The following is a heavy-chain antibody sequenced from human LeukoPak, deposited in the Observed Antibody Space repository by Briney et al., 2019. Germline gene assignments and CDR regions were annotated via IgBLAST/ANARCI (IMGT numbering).Heavy chain of an antibody. Sequence: GGSLRLSCAASGFTFSTYSMNWVRQAPGKGLEWVSSISSGSSYIYYADSVKGRFTISRDNAKNSPYMQMNSLRAENTAVYYCARGYPDYWGQGTLVTVSS. CDR2: ISSGSSYI. CDR3: ARGYPDY. V-gene: IGHV3-21*01. J-gene: IGHJ4*02. D-gene: IGHD1-1*01. CDR1: GFTFSTYS.